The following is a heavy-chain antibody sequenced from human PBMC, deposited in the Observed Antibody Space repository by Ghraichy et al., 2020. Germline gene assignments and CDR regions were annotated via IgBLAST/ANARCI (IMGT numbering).Heavy chain of an antibody. Sequence: SQTLSLTCAVYGGSFSGYYWSWIRQPPGKGLEWIGEINHSGSTNYNPSLKSRVTISVDTSKNQFSLKLSSGTAADTAVYYCARAGIFGGHYKYWGQGTLVTVSS. CDR2: INHSGST. CDR3: ARAGIFGGHYKY. D-gene: IGHD3-10*01. J-gene: IGHJ4*02. CDR1: GGSFSGYY. V-gene: IGHV4-34*01.